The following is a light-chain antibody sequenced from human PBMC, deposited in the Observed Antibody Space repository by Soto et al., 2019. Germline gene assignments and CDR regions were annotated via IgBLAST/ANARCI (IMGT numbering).Light chain of an antibody. CDR1: QSVLYSSNNKNY. Sequence: DIVMTQSPDSLAVSLGERATINCKSSQSVLYSSNNKNYLAWYQQQPVQPPKLLIYWASTRESGVPDRFSGSGSGTDFTLTISFLQAEDVAVYYCQQYYTTPRTFGQGTKLEIK. J-gene: IGKJ2*02. CDR3: QQYYTTPRT. CDR2: WAS. V-gene: IGKV4-1*01.